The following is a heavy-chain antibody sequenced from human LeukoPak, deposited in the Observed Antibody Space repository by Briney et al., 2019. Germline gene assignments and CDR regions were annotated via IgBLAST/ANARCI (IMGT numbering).Heavy chain of an antibody. D-gene: IGHD1-1*01. CDR3: ARVRDNACDY. V-gene: IGHV1-2*02. CDR2: LRGDTGDT. Sequence: ASVTVSCKTSGYMVSDYYMHWVRQAPGQGLEWMGWLRGDTGDTDSPQQSKGRVTMTRDTATNTAYMQLSRRTYDDTAIYFCARVRDNACDYWGQGSLVTVSS. CDR1: GYMVSDYY. J-gene: IGHJ4*02.